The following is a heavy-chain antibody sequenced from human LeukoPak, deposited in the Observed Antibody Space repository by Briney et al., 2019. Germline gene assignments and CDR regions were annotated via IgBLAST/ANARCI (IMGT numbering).Heavy chain of an antibody. Sequence: PGGSLRLSCAASGFTFSTYAMSWVRQAPGKGLERVSAISGSGGTTYYADSVKGRFTISRDNSKNTLYVQMNSLRAEDTAVYYCAKGGYSGYDKEYYYYYGMDVWGQGTTVTVSS. CDR1: GFTFSTYA. CDR3: AKGGYSGYDKEYYYYYGMDV. V-gene: IGHV3-23*01. CDR2: ISGSGGTT. D-gene: IGHD5-12*01. J-gene: IGHJ6*02.